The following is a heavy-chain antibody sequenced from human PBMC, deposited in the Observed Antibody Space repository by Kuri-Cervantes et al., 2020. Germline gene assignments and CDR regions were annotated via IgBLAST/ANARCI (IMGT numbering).Heavy chain of an antibody. J-gene: IGHJ4*02. Sequence: SVKVSCKASAYTFTSYYMHWVRQAPGQGLEWMGGIIPIFGTANYAQKFQGRVTITTDESTSTAYMELSSLRSEDTAVYYCASTGYQLPFTDYWGQGTLVTVSS. D-gene: IGHD2-2*01. V-gene: IGHV1-69*05. CDR1: AYTFTSYY. CDR3: ASTGYQLPFTDY. CDR2: IIPIFGTA.